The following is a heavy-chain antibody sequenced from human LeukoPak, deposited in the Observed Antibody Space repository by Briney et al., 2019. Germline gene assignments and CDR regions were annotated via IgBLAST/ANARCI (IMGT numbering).Heavy chain of an antibody. D-gene: IGHD1-1*01. Sequence: SEGLSLTCTVAGGSISSYYWSWIRQPPGRGLEWIGYIYYSGTTNYNPSLKSRVTLSVDTSKNQFSLKLSSVTAADTAVYFCASFTTMYDAFVIWGEGTMVTVSS. J-gene: IGHJ3*02. CDR2: IYYSGTT. CDR3: ASFTTMYDAFVI. V-gene: IGHV4-59*08. CDR1: GGSISSYY.